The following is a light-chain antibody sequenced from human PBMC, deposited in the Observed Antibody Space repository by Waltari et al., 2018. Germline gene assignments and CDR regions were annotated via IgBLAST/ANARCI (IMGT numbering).Light chain of an antibody. J-gene: IGLJ2*01. CDR1: HSHIESNT. CDR3: AAWDDSLNGVV. Sequence: QSLLTQAPSASRTPGQRGSISPYGRHSHIESNTLNWYQPFPGTAPKLLTYSNNQRPSGVPDRFSGSKSGTSASLAISGLQSEDEADYYCAAWDDSLNGVVFGGGTKLTVL. CDR2: SNN. V-gene: IGLV1-44*01.